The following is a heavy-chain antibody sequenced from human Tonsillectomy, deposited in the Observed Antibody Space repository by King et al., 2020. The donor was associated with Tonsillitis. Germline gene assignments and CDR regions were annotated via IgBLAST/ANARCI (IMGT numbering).Heavy chain of an antibody. CDR1: GFTFSSYS. CDR2: ISSSSSYI. Sequence: VQLVESGGGLVKPGGSLRLSCAASGFTFSSYSMNWVRQAPGKGLEWVSSISSSSSYIYYADSVKGRFTIPRDNAKNSLYLQMNSLRAEDTAVYYCARVSSGSYYDAFDIWGQGTMVTVSS. CDR3: ARVSSGSYYDAFDI. D-gene: IGHD1-26*01. J-gene: IGHJ3*02. V-gene: IGHV3-21*01.